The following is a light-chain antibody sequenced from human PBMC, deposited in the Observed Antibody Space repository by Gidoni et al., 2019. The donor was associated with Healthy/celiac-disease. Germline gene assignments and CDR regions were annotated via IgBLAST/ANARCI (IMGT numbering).Light chain of an antibody. Sequence: DIQLTQSPSPLSASVGDRVPITCRASQSISSWLAWYQQKPGKAPKLLIYKASSLESGVPSRFSGSGSGTEFTLTISSLQPDDFATYYCQQYNRYSWTFGQGTKVEIK. CDR2: KAS. V-gene: IGKV1-5*03. CDR3: QQYNRYSWT. J-gene: IGKJ1*01. CDR1: QSISSW.